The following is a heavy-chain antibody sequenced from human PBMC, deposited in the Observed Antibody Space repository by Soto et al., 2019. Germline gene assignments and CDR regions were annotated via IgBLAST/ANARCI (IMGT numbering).Heavy chain of an antibody. D-gene: IGHD1-7*01. CDR2: INFDESTT. CDR3: AKVRTWNYGIVY. Sequence: GGSLRLSCAASGFTFSNYLIHCVRQAPRKGLVWVSRINFDESTTTYADSVQGRFTISRDNAKNTLYLQMNSLRVDDTAVYYFAKVRTWNYGIVYSCQTPFVSVS. CDR1: GFTFSNYL. J-gene: IGHJ4*02. V-gene: IGHV3-74*01.